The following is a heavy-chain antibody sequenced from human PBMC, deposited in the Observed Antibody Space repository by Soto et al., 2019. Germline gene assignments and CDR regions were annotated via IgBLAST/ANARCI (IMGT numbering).Heavy chain of an antibody. D-gene: IGHD5-12*01. CDR3: AALGAGVEMATITWFDP. CDR2: IIPIFGTA. Sequence: QVQLVQSGAEVKKPGSSVKVSCKASGGTFSSYAISWVRQAPGQGLEWMGGIIPIFGTANYAQKFQGRVTITADESTSTAYMELSSLRSEDTAMYYCAALGAGVEMATITWFDPWGQGTLVTVSS. V-gene: IGHV1-69*12. CDR1: GGTFSSYA. J-gene: IGHJ5*02.